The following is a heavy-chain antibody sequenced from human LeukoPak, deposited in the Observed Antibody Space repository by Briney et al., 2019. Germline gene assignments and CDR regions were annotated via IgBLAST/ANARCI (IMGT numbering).Heavy chain of an antibody. V-gene: IGHV4-59*01. J-gene: IGHJ4*02. CDR1: SGSISSYY. D-gene: IGHD3-16*01. Sequence: PSETLSLTCTVSSGSISSYYWSWHRQPPGKGLEWIGYTYYSGSNNHNPSLKSRVTISVDTSKNQISLKLSSVNAADTAVYYCARGIMITFGGVAPVDYFDYWGQGTLVTVSS. CDR3: ARGIMITFGGVAPVDYFDY. CDR2: TYYSGSN.